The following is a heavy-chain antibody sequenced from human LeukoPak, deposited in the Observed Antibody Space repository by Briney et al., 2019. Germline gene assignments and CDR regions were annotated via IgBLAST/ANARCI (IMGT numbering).Heavy chain of an antibody. D-gene: IGHD3-10*01. V-gene: IGHV1-69*05. CDR1: GGTFSSYA. CDR2: IIPIFGTA. J-gene: IGHJ3*02. Sequence: ASVKVSCKASGGTFSSYAISWVRQAPGQGLEWMGGIIPIFGTANYAQKFQGRVTITTDESTSTAYMELSSLRSEDTAVYYCARDPPSIYYGSGSYDAFDIWGQGTMVTVSS. CDR3: ARDPPSIYYGSGSYDAFDI.